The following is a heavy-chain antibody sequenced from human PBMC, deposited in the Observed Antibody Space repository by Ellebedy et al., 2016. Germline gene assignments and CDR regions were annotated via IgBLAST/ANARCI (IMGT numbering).Heavy chain of an antibody. J-gene: IGHJ6*02. Sequence: GESLKISXAASGFTFSSYSMNWVRQAPGKGLEWVSSISSSSSYIYYADSVKGRFTISRDNAKNSLYLQMNSLRAEDTAVYYCARQITMISFWYGMDVWGQGTTVTVSS. CDR2: ISSSSSYI. V-gene: IGHV3-21*01. CDR3: ARQITMISFWYGMDV. D-gene: IGHD3-22*01. CDR1: GFTFSSYS.